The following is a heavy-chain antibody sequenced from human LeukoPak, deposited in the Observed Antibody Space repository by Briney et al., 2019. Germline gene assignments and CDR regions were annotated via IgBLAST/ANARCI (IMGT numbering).Heavy chain of an antibody. Sequence: SGGSLRLSCAASGFTFSSYWMHWVRQDPGKGLVWVSHINNDGSITNYADSVKGRFTISRDNAKNTLYLQMNSLRAEDTAVYYCAREGAITMVRGVPDYWGQGTLVTVPS. CDR1: GFTFSSYW. V-gene: IGHV3-74*01. D-gene: IGHD3-10*01. J-gene: IGHJ4*02. CDR2: INNDGSIT. CDR3: AREGAITMVRGVPDY.